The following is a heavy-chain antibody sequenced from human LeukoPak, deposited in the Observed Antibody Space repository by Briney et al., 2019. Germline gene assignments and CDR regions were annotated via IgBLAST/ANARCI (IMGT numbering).Heavy chain of an antibody. J-gene: IGHJ4*02. D-gene: IGHD2-2*02. Sequence: PSETLSLTCTVSGGSISSYYWSWIRQPAGKGLEWIGRIYTSGSTNYNPSLKSRVTMSVDTSKNQFSLKLSSVTAADTAVYYCASAEEGYCSSTSCYRGQYYFDYWGQGTLVTVSS. CDR3: ASAEEGYCSSTSCYRGQYYFDY. V-gene: IGHV4-4*07. CDR1: GGSISSYY. CDR2: IYTSGST.